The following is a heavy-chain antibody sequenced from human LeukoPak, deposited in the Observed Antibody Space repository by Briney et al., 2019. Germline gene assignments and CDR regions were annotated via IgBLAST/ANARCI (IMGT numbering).Heavy chain of an antibody. CDR2: IYPGDSDT. V-gene: IGHV5-51*01. CDR3: ARQKYCGGDCYWDPFDY. Sequence: GESLKISCKGSGYSFTSYWIGWVRQMPGKGLEWMGIIYPGDSDTRHSPSFQGQVTISADKSISTAYLQWSSLKASDTAMYYCARQKYCGGDCYWDPFDYWGQGTLVTVSS. D-gene: IGHD2-21*02. CDR1: GYSFTSYW. J-gene: IGHJ4*02.